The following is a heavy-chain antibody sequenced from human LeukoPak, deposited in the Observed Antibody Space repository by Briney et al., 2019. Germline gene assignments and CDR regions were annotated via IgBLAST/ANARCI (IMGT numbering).Heavy chain of an antibody. J-gene: IGHJ4*02. V-gene: IGHV3-23*01. D-gene: IGHD3-9*01. CDR3: AKDCDYDILTGYSLANY. Sequence: PGGSLRLSCAASGFTFSSYAMIWVRQAPGKGLEWVSAISGSGGSTYYADSVKGRFTISRDNSKNTLYLQMNSLRAEDTAVYYCAKDCDYDILTGYSLANYWGQGTLVTVSS. CDR1: GFTFSSYA. CDR2: ISGSGGST.